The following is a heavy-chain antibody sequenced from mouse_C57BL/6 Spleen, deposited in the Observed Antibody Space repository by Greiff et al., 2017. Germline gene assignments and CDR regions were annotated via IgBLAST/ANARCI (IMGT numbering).Heavy chain of an antibody. CDR1: GYTFTDYY. V-gene: IGHV1-26*01. Sequence: VQLQQSGPELVKPGASVKISCKASGYTFTDYYMNWVKQSHGKSLEWIGDINPNNGGTSYNQKLKGKATLTVDKSSSTAYMELRSLTSEDSAVYYCSREDYYGSSYGFAYWGQGTLVTFSA. D-gene: IGHD1-1*01. CDR2: INPNNGGT. CDR3: SREDYYGSSYGFAY. J-gene: IGHJ3*01.